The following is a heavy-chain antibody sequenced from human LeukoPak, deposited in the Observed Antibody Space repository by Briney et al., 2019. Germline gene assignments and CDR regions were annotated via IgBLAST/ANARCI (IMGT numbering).Heavy chain of an antibody. CDR3: AKVLTRKGVGASDY. CDR2: ISGSGGST. D-gene: IGHD1-26*01. J-gene: IGHJ4*02. V-gene: IGHV3-23*01. Sequence: PSETLSLTCAVYGGSFSGYYWSWVRQAPGKGLEWVSAISGSGGSTYYADSVKGRFTISRDNSKNTLYLQMNSLRAEDTAVYYCAKVLTRKGVGASDYWGQGTLVTVSS. CDR1: GGSFSGYY.